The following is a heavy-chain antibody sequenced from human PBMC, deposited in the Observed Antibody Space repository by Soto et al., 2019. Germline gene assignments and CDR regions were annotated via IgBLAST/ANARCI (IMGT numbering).Heavy chain of an antibody. V-gene: IGHV3-23*01. CDR1: GFAFSSYA. D-gene: IGHD6-19*01. CDR3: AKISQWREQFDP. J-gene: IGHJ5*02. Sequence: EVQLLESGGGLVQPGGSLRLSCAASGFAFSSYAMSWVRQAPGKGLEWVSAISGSGGSTYYADSVKGRFTISRDNSKNTLYLQMNSLRAEDTAVYYCAKISQWREQFDPWGQGTLVTVSS. CDR2: ISGSGGST.